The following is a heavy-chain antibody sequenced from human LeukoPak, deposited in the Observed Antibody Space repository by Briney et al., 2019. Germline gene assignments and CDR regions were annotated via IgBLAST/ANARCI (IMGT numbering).Heavy chain of an antibody. V-gene: IGHV3-30*04. J-gene: IGHJ4*02. D-gene: IGHD2-2*01. CDR2: ISYDGSNE. CDR1: GFTFSSYV. CDR3: ARDKGPSYLSSFDY. Sequence: GGSLRLSCAASGFTFSSYVMHWVRQAPGKGLEWVAIISYDGSNEYYADSVKGRFTISRDNSKNTLYLQMNSLRAADTAVYYCARDKGPSYLSSFDYWGQGTLVTVSS.